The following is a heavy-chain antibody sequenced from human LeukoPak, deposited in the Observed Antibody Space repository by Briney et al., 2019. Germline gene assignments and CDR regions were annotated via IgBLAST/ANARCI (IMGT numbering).Heavy chain of an antibody. D-gene: IGHD3-9*01. V-gene: IGHV1-2*02. J-gene: IGHJ5*02. CDR2: INPNSGGT. CDR1: GSTFTGYY. CDR3: ARDLRYFDWSDKRDWFVP. Sequence: SSVKVSCKASGSTFTGYYMNWVRQAPGQGRGWMGWINPNSGGTNYAQKFQGRVTMTRDTSISTAYMELSRLRSDDTAVYYCARDLRYFDWSDKRDWFVPWGQGTLVTVSS.